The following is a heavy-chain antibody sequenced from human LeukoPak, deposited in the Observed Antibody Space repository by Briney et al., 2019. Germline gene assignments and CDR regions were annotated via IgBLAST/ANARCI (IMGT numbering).Heavy chain of an antibody. CDR2: IYSGGNT. CDR3: ARGSRDGYNLASAFDI. D-gene: IGHD5-24*01. V-gene: IGHV3-66*01. CDR1: GFTVSSNY. J-gene: IGHJ3*02. Sequence: GGSLRLSCAASGFTVSSNYMSWVRQAPGKGLELVSVIYSGGNTYYADSVKGRFTISRDNSRNTLYLQMNSLRAEDTAVYYCARGSRDGYNLASAFDIWGQGTMVTVSS.